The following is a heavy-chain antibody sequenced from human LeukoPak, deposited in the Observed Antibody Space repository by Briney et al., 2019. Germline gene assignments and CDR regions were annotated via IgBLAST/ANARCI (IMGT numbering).Heavy chain of an antibody. Sequence: GGSLRLSCAASGFAFDDYAMHWVRQGPGKGLEWVSGISWNSGTIGYADSVKGRFTISRDNAKNSLYLQMNSLRAEDTALYYCAKDRYSSSWYYLDYWGQGTLVTVSS. CDR1: GFAFDDYA. V-gene: IGHV3-9*01. D-gene: IGHD6-13*01. J-gene: IGHJ4*02. CDR2: ISWNSGTI. CDR3: AKDRYSSSWYYLDY.